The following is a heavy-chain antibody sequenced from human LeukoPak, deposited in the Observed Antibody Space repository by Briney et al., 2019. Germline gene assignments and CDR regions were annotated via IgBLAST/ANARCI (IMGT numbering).Heavy chain of an antibody. V-gene: IGHV1-18*01. Sequence: GASVKVSCKASGYTFTSYGISWVRQAPGQGLEWMGWISAYNGNTNYAQKLQGRVTMTTDTSTSTAYMELRSLRSDDTAVYYCARDGDFWSGYPHSRYYYYMDVWGKGTTVTVSS. D-gene: IGHD3-3*01. CDR2: ISAYNGNT. J-gene: IGHJ6*03. CDR3: ARDGDFWSGYPHSRYYYYMDV. CDR1: GYTFTSYG.